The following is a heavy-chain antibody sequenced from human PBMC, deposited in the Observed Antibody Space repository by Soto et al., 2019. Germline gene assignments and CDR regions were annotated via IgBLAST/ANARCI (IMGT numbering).Heavy chain of an antibody. D-gene: IGHD6-6*01. CDR2: IYHSGST. J-gene: IGHJ5*02. V-gene: IGHV4-30-2*01. CDR1: GGSISSGGYS. CDR3: ARVIAAKNWFGP. Sequence: KTSETLSLTCAVSGGSISSGGYSWSWIRQPPGKGLEWIGYIYHSGSTYYNPSLKSRVTISVDRSKNQFSLKLSSVTAADTAVYYCARVIAAKNWFGPWGQGTPVTVSS.